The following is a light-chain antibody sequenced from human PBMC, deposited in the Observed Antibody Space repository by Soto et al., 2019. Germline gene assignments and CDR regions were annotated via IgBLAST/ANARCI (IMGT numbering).Light chain of an antibody. Sequence: QLVLTQSPSASASLGASVKLTCTLSSGHSSYAIAWHQQQPEKGPRYLMKLNSDGSHNKEDGIPDRFSGSSSGAERYLTISSLQSEDEADYYCQTWGTGAVVFGGGTKLTVL. CDR1: SGHSSYA. CDR2: LNSDGSH. CDR3: QTWGTGAVV. V-gene: IGLV4-69*01. J-gene: IGLJ2*01.